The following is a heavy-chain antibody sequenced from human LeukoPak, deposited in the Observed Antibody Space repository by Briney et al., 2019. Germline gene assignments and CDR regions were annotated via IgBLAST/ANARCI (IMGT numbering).Heavy chain of an antibody. CDR1: GFTFSSYG. CDR3: AKEEGGYSGYDALVS. J-gene: IGHJ4*02. CDR2: ISYDGSNK. Sequence: GRSLRLSCAASGFTFSSYGMHWVRQAPGRGLEWVAVISYDGSNKYYADSVKGRFTISRDNSKNTLYLQMNSLRAEDTAVYYCAKEEGGYSGYDALVSWGQGTLVTVSS. D-gene: IGHD5-12*01. V-gene: IGHV3-30*18.